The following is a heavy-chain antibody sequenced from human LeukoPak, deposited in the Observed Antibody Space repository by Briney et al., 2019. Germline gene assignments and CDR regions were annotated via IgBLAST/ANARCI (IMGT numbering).Heavy chain of an antibody. CDR3: TRELAAGSIDY. CDR1: GFTFSYHY. J-gene: IGHJ4*02. Sequence: GGSLRVSCAASGFTFSYHYMDWVRQAPGKGLEWVGRSRNKANNYKTEYAASVKGRFTISRDDSRNSLDLQMNSLKIEDTAVYFCTRELAAGSIDYWGQGTLVTVSS. V-gene: IGHV3-72*01. D-gene: IGHD6-13*01. CDR2: SRNKANNYKT.